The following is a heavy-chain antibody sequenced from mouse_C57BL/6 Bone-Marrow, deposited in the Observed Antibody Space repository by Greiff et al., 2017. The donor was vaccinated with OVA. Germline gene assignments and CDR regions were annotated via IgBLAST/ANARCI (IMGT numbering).Heavy chain of an antibody. CDR3: ARSPDYYGSGFDY. J-gene: IGHJ2*01. V-gene: IGHV1-82*01. CDR2: IYPGDGDT. D-gene: IGHD1-1*01. CDR1: GYAFSSSW. Sequence: LVESGPELVKPGASVKISCKASGYAFSSSWMNWVKQRPGKGLEWIGRIYPGDGDTNYNGKFKGKATLTADKSSSTAYMQLSSLTSEDSAVYFCARSPDYYGSGFDYWGQGTTLTVSS.